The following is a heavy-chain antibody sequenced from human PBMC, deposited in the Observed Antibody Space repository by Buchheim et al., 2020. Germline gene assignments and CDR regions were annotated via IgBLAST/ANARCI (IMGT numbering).Heavy chain of an antibody. CDR3: ARMYSSSWALYFDY. D-gene: IGHD6-13*01. Sequence: QLQLQESGPGLVKPSETLSLTCTVSGGSISSSSYYWGWIRQPPGKGLEWFGSIYYSGSTYYNPSLKSRVTIFVDTSKNQFSLKLSSVTAADTAVYYCARMYSSSWALYFDYWGQGTL. V-gene: IGHV4-39*01. J-gene: IGHJ4*02. CDR2: IYYSGST. CDR1: GGSISSSSYY.